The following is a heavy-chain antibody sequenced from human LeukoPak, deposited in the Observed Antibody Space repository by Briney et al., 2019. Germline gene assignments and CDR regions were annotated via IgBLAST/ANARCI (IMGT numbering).Heavy chain of an antibody. CDR2: IYYSGST. Sequence: SETLSLTCTVSGGSISSYYWSWIRQPPGKGLEWIGYIYYSGSTNYNPSLKSRVTISVDTSKNQFSLKLSSVTAADTAVYYCARHGDSMVIWEPSMFGRNWYFDLWGRGALVTVSS. J-gene: IGHJ2*01. CDR3: ARHGDSMVIWEPSMFGRNWYFDL. V-gene: IGHV4-59*08. CDR1: GGSISSYY. D-gene: IGHD3-10*02.